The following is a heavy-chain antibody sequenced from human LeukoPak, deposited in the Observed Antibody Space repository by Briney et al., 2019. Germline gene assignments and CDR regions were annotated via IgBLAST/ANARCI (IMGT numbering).Heavy chain of an antibody. CDR2: INDGGGNT. V-gene: IGHV3-74*01. J-gene: IGHJ5*02. D-gene: IGHD4-17*01. Sequence: GGSLRLSCAASGFSFSNNWMNWVRKAPGKGLVWISRINDGGGNTGYADSVKGRFTNTRDNAKNTVYLQMNSLRVEDTAVYYCAGGSYGYHWGQGTRVTVS. CDR1: GFSFSNNW. CDR3: AGGSYGYH.